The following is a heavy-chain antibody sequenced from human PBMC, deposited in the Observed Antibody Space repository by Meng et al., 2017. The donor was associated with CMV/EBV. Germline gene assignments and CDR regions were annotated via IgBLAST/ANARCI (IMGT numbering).Heavy chain of an antibody. V-gene: IGHV4-34*01. CDR1: GGSFNNYY. Sequence: GSLRLSCVIYGGSFNNYYWNWIRQPPGKGLEWIGEINHSGSTNYNPSLKSRVTVSVDTSKNQFSLRLSSVTAADTAVYYCAIYFYDYVMDVWGQGTTVTVSS. J-gene: IGHJ6*02. CDR2: INHSGST. CDR3: AIYFYDYVMDV.